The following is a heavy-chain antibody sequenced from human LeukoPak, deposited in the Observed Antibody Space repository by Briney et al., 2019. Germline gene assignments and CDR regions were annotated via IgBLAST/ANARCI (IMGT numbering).Heavy chain of an antibody. J-gene: IGHJ4*02. CDR1: GGSISSYY. V-gene: IGHV4-59*01. Sequence: SETLSLTCTVSGGSISSYYWSWIRQPPGKGLEWIGYIYYSGSTNYNPSLKGRVTISVDTSKNQFSLKLSSVTAADTAVYYCARVKGDYGGFGLFDYWGQGTLVTVSS. CDR3: ARVKGDYGGFGLFDY. CDR2: IYYSGST. D-gene: IGHD4-17*01.